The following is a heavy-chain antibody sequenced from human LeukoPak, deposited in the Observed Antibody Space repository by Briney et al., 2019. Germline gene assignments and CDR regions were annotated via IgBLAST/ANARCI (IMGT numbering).Heavy chain of an antibody. CDR2: IYYSGST. CDR1: GGSISSGGYY. D-gene: IGHD3-3*01. V-gene: IGHV4-31*03. CDR3: ARATLRFLEWYNPYYFDY. Sequence: SETLSLTCTVSGGSISSGGYYWSWIRQHPGKGLEWIGYIYYSGSTYYNPSLKSRVTISVDTSKNQFSLKLSSVTAADTAMYYGARATLRFLEWYNPYYFDYWGQGTLVTVSS. J-gene: IGHJ4*02.